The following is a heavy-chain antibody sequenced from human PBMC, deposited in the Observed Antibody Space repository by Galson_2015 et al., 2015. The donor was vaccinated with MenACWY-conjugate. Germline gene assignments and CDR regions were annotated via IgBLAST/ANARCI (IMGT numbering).Heavy chain of an antibody. D-gene: IGHD3-9*01. CDR1: GGSISGYY. CDR3: ARLVYPSEYFQH. J-gene: IGHJ1*01. Sequence: ATLSLSCPVSGGSISGYYWSWFRPPPEGGLEWIGYIHYSGSTNYNPSLKSRVTISVDSSKNQFFLKLSSVTAADTAVYYCARLVYPSEYFQHGGQGTLVTVSS. CDR2: IHYSGST. V-gene: IGHV4-59*01.